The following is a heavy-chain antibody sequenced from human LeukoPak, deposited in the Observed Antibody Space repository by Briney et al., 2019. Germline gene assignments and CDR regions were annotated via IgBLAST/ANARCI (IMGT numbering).Heavy chain of an antibody. CDR2: IYHGGST. CDR3: AIAPISGYSYYFDY. J-gene: IGHJ4*02. V-gene: IGHV4-30-2*01. Sequence: SQTLSLTCAVSGGSISSGGYSWSWIRQPPGKGLEWIGYIYHGGSTYYNPSLKSRVTISVDRSKNQFSLKLSSVTAADTAVYYCAIAPISGYSYYFDYWGQGTLVTVSS. D-gene: IGHD3-22*01. CDR1: GGSISSGGYS.